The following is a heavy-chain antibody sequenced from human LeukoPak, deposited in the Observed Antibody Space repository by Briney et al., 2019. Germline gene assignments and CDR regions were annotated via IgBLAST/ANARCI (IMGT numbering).Heavy chain of an antibody. CDR2: IGSAGDT. CDR1: GFTFNTHG. V-gene: IGHV3-13*01. Sequence: PGGSLRLSCVASGFTFNTHGIHWVRQRPGKGLEWVSTIGSAGDTYYSDSVTGRFTISREDAQNAVYLQMNSLRGGDTAVYFCARENVLAVAGTNYYYGMDLWGQGTTVAVS. D-gene: IGHD6-19*01. J-gene: IGHJ6*02. CDR3: ARENVLAVAGTNYYYGMDL.